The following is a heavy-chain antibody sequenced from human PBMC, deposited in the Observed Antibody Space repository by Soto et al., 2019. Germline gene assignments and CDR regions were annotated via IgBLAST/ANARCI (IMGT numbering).Heavy chain of an antibody. J-gene: IGHJ4*02. D-gene: IGHD2-15*01. CDR2: MNPNSGNT. CDR1: GYTFTSYD. V-gene: IGHV1-8*01. Sequence: ASVKVSCKASGYTFTSYDINWVRQATGQGLEWMGWMNPNSGNTGYAQKFQGRVTMTRNTSISAAYMELSSLRSEDTAVYYCARDPVAGYCSGGSCYRADYWGQRTLVTVSS. CDR3: ARDPVAGYCSGGSCYRADY.